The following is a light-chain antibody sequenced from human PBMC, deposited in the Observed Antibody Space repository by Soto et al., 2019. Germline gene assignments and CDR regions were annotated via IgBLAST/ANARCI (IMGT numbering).Light chain of an antibody. CDR1: QNVDNY. CDR3: QQRGDWPPFT. J-gene: IGKJ3*01. CDR2: DAS. V-gene: IGKV3-11*01. Sequence: ETVLTQSPATLSLSPGERATLSCRASQNVDNYLAWYQQKPGQAPRLLIYDASNRDTGIPARFTGSGSGTDFTLTVSSLEPEDFAVYYCQQRGDWPPFTFGPGTTVDIK.